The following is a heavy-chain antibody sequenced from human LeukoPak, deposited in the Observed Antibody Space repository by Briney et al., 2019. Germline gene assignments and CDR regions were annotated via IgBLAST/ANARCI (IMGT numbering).Heavy chain of an antibody. Sequence: SVKVSCKASGGTFSSYAISWVRQAPGQGLEWMGGIIPIFGTANYAQKFQGRVTITTDESTSTAYMELSSLRSEDTAVYYCASRQVYCSSTSCHDYYFDYWGQGTLVTVSS. J-gene: IGHJ4*02. D-gene: IGHD2-2*01. V-gene: IGHV1-69*05. CDR2: IIPIFGTA. CDR3: ASRQVYCSSTSCHDYYFDY. CDR1: GGTFSSYA.